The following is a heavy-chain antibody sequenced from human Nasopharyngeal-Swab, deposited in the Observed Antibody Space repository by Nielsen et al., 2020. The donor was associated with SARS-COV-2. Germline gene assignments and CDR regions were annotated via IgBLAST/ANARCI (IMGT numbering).Heavy chain of an antibody. CDR3: ARQSCSGGTCYSWWYFDL. J-gene: IGHJ2*01. CDR1: GYSFSNYW. CDR2: IYPGDSRS. V-gene: IGHV5-51*01. D-gene: IGHD2-15*01. Sequence: GESLKISCKGSGYSFSNYWIAWVRQMPGKGLEWMGIIYPGDSRSRYSPSFQGQVTISVDKSISTAYLHWSSLKASDSGMYYCARQSCSGGTCYSWWYFDLWGRGTLVTVSS.